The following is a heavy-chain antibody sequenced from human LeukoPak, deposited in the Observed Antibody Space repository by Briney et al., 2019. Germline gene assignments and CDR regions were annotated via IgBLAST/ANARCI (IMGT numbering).Heavy chain of an antibody. CDR3: ARLHPYSYGYR. J-gene: IGHJ4*02. V-gene: IGHV4-39*01. D-gene: IGHD5-18*01. Sequence: KTSETLSLTCTVSGGSISSSSYYWGWIRQPPGKGLEWIGSIYYSGSTYYNPSLKSRVTISVDTSKNQFSLKLSSVTAADTAVYYCARLHPYSYGYRWGQGTLVTVSS. CDR1: GGSISSSSYY. CDR2: IYYSGST.